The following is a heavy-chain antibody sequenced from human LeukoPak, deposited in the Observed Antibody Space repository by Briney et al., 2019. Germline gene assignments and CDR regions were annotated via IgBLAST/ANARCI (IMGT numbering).Heavy chain of an antibody. D-gene: IGHD6-13*01. J-gene: IGHJ5*02. CDR2: IIPIFGTA. CDR3: ARYSSSWEGGWFDR. Sequence: GASVKLSCKASGGTFSSYAIIWVRQAPGQGLEWMGGIIPIFGTANYAQKFQRRGTITADESTSTAYMELSSLRSEDTAVYYCARYSSSWEGGWFDRWGQGTLVTVSS. CDR1: GGTFSSYA. V-gene: IGHV1-69*13.